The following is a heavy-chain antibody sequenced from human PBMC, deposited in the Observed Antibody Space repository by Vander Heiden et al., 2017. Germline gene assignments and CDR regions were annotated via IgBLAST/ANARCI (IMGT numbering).Heavy chain of an antibody. V-gene: IGHV1-24*01. CDR1: GYTLPELS. D-gene: IGHD3-3*01. CDR2: FDPEDGEK. CDR3: ATDPGSGPSGSMDV. J-gene: IGHJ6*02. Sequence: QVQLVQSGAEVKKPGASVKVSCKVSGYTLPELSMHWVRQAPGKGLEWMGGFDPEDGEKIYAQKGQGRVTMTEDTSTDTAYRELSSLRSGDTAVYYCATDPGSGPSGSMDVWGQGTTVTVSS.